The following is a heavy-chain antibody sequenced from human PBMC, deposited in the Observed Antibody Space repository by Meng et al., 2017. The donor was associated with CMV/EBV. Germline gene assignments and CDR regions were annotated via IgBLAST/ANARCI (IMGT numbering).Heavy chain of an antibody. CDR3: ARELEPSYGMDV. J-gene: IGHJ6*02. CDR2: IYYSGST. D-gene: IGHD1-1*01. CDR1: GGSISSYY. Sequence: SETLSLTCTVSGGSISSYYWSWIRQPPGKGLEWIGYIYYSGSTNYNPSLKSRVTISVDTSKNQFSLKLSSGTAADTAVYYYARELEPSYGMDVWGQGTTVTVSS. V-gene: IGHV4-59*01.